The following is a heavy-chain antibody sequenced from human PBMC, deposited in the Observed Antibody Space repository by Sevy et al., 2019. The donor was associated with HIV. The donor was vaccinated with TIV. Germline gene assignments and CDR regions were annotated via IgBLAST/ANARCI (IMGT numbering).Heavy chain of an antibody. J-gene: IGHJ5*02. Sequence: GGSLRLSCAASGFTFSSYAMHWVRQAPGKGLEWVAVISYDGSNKYYADSVKGRFTISRDNSKNTLYLQMNSLRAEDTAVYYCARDSPDSSGYYGWFDPWGLGTLVTVSS. CDR3: ARDSPDSSGYYGWFDP. CDR2: ISYDGSNK. V-gene: IGHV3-30*04. CDR1: GFTFSSYA. D-gene: IGHD3-22*01.